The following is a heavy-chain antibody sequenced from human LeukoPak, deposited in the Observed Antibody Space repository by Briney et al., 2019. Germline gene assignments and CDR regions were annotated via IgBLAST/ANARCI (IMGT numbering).Heavy chain of an antibody. CDR1: ELTLSSNY. CDR3: ARRAGSYSHSYDY. CDR2: IYSGGST. V-gene: IGHV3-53*01. Sequence: PGGSLRLSCAASELTLSSNYMSWIRQAPGRGLEWVSFIYSGGSTYYADSVRGRFTISRDNSKNTLYLQMNSLRAEDTAVYYCARRAGSYSHSYDYWGQGTLVTVSS. J-gene: IGHJ4*02. D-gene: IGHD2-15*01.